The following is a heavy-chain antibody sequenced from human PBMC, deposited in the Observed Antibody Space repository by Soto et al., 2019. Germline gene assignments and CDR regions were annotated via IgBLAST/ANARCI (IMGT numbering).Heavy chain of an antibody. Sequence: SETLSLTCAVYGGSFSGYYWSWIRQPPGKGLEWIGEINHSGSTNYNPSLKSRVTISVDTSKNQFSLKLSSVTAADTAVYYCARRGYGDYLNWFDPWGQGTLVTVSS. J-gene: IGHJ5*02. CDR3: ARRGYGDYLNWFDP. CDR1: GGSFSGYY. V-gene: IGHV4-34*01. CDR2: INHSGST. D-gene: IGHD4-17*01.